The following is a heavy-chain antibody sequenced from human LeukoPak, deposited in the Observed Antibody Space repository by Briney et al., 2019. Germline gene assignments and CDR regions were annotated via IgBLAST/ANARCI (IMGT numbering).Heavy chain of an antibody. CDR3: GSDTVLGC. CDR1: GFTFSSYW. Sequence: GGSLRLSCAASGFTFSSYWMHWVRQAPGKGLVWVSRINGDGSTTFYADSVKGRFTISRDNAKNTVYLQMNSLRVEDTAVYYCGSDTVLGCWGQGTLVTASS. D-gene: IGHD5-18*01. CDR2: INGDGSTT. J-gene: IGHJ4*02. V-gene: IGHV3-74*01.